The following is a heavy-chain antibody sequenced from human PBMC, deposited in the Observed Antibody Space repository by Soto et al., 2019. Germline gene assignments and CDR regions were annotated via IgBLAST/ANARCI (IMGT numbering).Heavy chain of an antibody. CDR1: GFTFSSYS. D-gene: IGHD4-17*01. V-gene: IGHV3-48*01. J-gene: IGHJ4*02. Sequence: PGGSLRLSCAASGFTFSSYSMNWVRQAPGKGLEWVSYISSSSSTIYYADSVKGRFTISRDNAKNSLYLQMNSLRAEDTAVYYCARDRWLDGDYHFDYWGQGTLVTVSS. CDR3: ARDRWLDGDYHFDY. CDR2: ISSSSSTI.